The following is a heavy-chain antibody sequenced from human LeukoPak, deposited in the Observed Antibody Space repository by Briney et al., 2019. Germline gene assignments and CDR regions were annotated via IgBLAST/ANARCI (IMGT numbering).Heavy chain of an antibody. Sequence: PGGSLRLSCAASGFTFSSYSMNWVRQAPGKGLEWVAVISYDGSNKYYADSVKGRFTISRDNSKNTLYLQMNSLRAEDTAVYYCARDAHYYDSSGYSSISFAFDYWGQGTLVTVSS. V-gene: IGHV3-30*03. D-gene: IGHD3-22*01. CDR3: ARDAHYYDSSGYSSISFAFDY. J-gene: IGHJ4*02. CDR1: GFTFSSYS. CDR2: ISYDGSNK.